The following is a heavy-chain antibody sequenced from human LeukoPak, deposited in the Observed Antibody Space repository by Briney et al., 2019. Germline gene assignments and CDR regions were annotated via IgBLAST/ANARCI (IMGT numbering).Heavy chain of an antibody. CDR1: GISVSENY. V-gene: IGHV3-66*02. CDR3: ARDSGSASWVYS. D-gene: IGHD2-15*01. J-gene: IGHJ4*02. Sequence: GGSLRLSCAASGISVSENYMSWVRQAPGKGLEWVCVVHRDGSIEYADSVKGRFTISRDIAENTLSLQMNSLRVEDTAVYYCARDSGSASWVYSWGQGTLVTVSS. CDR2: VHRDGSI.